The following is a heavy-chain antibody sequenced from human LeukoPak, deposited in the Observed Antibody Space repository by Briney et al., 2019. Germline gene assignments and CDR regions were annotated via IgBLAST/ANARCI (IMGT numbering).Heavy chain of an antibody. CDR3: AKDLVWVLQLRSPPDY. CDR2: ISGSGGST. Sequence: GGSLRLSCAASGFTFSSYGMSWVRQAPGKGLEWVSAISGSGGSTYYADSVKGRFTISRDNSKNTLYLPMNSLRAEDTAVYYCAKDLVWVLQLRSPPDYWGQGTLVTVSS. J-gene: IGHJ4*02. CDR1: GFTFSSYG. D-gene: IGHD5-12*01. V-gene: IGHV3-23*01.